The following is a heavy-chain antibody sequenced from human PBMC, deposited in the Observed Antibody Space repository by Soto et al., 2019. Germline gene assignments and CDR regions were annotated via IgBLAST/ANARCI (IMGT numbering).Heavy chain of an antibody. CDR1: GLTFINDG. CDR2: ISNDGMKE. D-gene: IGHD6-6*01. J-gene: IGHJ5*02. V-gene: IGHV3-30*04. Sequence: QGHLVESGGGVVQPGRSLRLSCAVSGLTFINDGFHWVRQAPDRGLEWVAVISNDGMKEYYADSVKGRFTISRDSSTGTVYLQKNSLRVEDTAVYYCASDIAARPVGSWGQGTLVSVSS. CDR3: ASDIAARPVGS.